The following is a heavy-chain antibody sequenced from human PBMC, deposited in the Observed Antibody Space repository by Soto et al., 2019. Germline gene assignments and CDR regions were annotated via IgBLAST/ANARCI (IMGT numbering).Heavy chain of an antibody. J-gene: IGHJ3*01. CDR3: ARGDGGADAFDL. Sequence: QVQLVQSGTEVRKPGSSVNVSCQASGDTFDTYTFSWVRQAPGQGLQWMGEIIPMFRTTNYAPRFQGRLTLTADDSTRIVYMELNSLTFEDTAFYYCARGDGGADAFDLWGQGTMIAVSS. CDR2: IIPMFRTT. V-gene: IGHV1-69*12. D-gene: IGHD3-16*01. CDR1: GDTFDTYT.